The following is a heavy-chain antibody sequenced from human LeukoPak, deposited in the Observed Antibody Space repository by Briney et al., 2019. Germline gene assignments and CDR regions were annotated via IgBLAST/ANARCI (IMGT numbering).Heavy chain of an antibody. CDR3: AREGLEIFYSSSWSTRFDP. CDR1: GYTFTGYY. D-gene: IGHD6-13*01. V-gene: IGHV1-2*02. Sequence: ASVKVSCKASGYTFTGYYMHWVRQAPGQGLEWMGWINPNSGGTNYAQKFQGRVTMTRDTSISTAYMELSRLRSDDTAVYYCAREGLEIFYSSSWSTRFDPWGQGTLVTVSS. CDR2: INPNSGGT. J-gene: IGHJ5*02.